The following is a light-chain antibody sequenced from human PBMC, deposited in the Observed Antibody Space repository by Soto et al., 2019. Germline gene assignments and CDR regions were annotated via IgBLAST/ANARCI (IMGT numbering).Light chain of an antibody. Sequence: EIVMTQSPATLSVSPGETVTLSCRASQSVRTNLAWYQHKPGQSPRLLIYGASNRATGFPARFSGSGSGTEFTLTISSLQSEEFAVYYCQQYNDNWPTFGQGTKVEIK. CDR1: QSVRTN. J-gene: IGKJ1*01. V-gene: IGKV3-15*01. CDR2: GAS. CDR3: QQYNDNWPT.